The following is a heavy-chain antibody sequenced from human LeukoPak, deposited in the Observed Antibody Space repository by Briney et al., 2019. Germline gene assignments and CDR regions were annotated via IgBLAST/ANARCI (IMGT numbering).Heavy chain of an antibody. V-gene: IGHV3-23*01. J-gene: IGHJ5*02. D-gene: IGHD2/OR15-2a*01. CDR3: AKDREYLNWFDP. CDR1: GFTFTNSA. Sequence: PGGSLRLSCVASGFTFTNSAMSWVRQAPGKGLEWVSGISATGRTTYYADSVKGRFTISRDSSKNTLYLQMNSLRAEDTAVYYCAKDREYLNWFDPWSQGTLVTVSS. CDR2: ISATGRTT.